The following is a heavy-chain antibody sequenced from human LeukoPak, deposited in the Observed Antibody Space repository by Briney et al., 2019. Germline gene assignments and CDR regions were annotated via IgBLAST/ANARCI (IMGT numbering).Heavy chain of an antibody. CDR2: INHSGST. J-gene: IGHJ4*02. D-gene: IGHD4-17*01. Sequence: PSETLSLTCAVYGGPFSGYYWSWIRQPPGKGLEWIGEINHSGSTNYNPSLKSRVTISVDTSKNQFSLKLSSVTAADTAVYYCARGYYGDYPISYWGQGTLVTVSS. CDR1: GGPFSGYY. CDR3: ARGYYGDYPISY. V-gene: IGHV4-34*01.